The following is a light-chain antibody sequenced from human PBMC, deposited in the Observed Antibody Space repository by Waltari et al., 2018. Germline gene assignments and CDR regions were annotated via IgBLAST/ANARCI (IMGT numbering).Light chain of an antibody. CDR2: AAS. CDR1: QSISSY. V-gene: IGKV1-39*01. J-gene: IGKJ2*01. Sequence: DIQMTQSPSFLSASVGDRVTITCRASQSISSYLNWYQQKPGKAPKLLIYAASSLQSGVPSRFSGSGSGTDFTITISSLQPEDFATYYCQQSYSTPLYTFGQGTKLEIK. CDR3: QQSYSTPLYT.